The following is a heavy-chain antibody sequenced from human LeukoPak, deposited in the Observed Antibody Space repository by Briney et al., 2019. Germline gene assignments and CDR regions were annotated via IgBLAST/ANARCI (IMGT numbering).Heavy chain of an antibody. CDR3: ARIPYCTNGVCYPRAFDI. CDR2: INHIGST. J-gene: IGHJ3*02. D-gene: IGHD2-8*01. Sequence: SETLSLTXAVYGGSFSGYYWSWIRQPPGKGLEWIGEINHIGSTNYNPSLKSRVTISVDTSKNQFSLKLSSVTAADTAVYYCARIPYCTNGVCYPRAFDIWGQGTMVTVSS. CDR1: GGSFSGYY. V-gene: IGHV4-34*01.